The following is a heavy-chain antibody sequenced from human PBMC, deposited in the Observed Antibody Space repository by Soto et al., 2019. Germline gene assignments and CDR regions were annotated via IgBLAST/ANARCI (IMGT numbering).Heavy chain of an antibody. CDR2: ISSSSSYI. Sequence: PGGSLRLSCAASGFTFSSYSMNWVRQAPGKGLEWVSSISSSSSYIYYADSVKGRFTISRDNAKNSLYLQMNSLRAEDTAVYYCAREGRGGYCSSTGCYAGGLQGYYYYGMDVWGQGTTVTVSS. V-gene: IGHV3-21*01. D-gene: IGHD2-2*03. CDR3: AREGRGGYCSSTGCYAGGLQGYYYYGMDV. J-gene: IGHJ6*02. CDR1: GFTFSSYS.